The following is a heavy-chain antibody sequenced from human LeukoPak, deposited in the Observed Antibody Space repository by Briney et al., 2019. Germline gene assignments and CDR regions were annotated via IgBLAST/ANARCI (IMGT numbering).Heavy chain of an antibody. CDR3: ARDPSGVAVAVKKGDDAFGI. CDR2: INPNSGGT. D-gene: IGHD6-19*01. J-gene: IGHJ3*02. CDR1: GYTFTGYY. V-gene: IGHV1-2*02. Sequence: ASVKVSCKASGYTFTGYYMHWVRQAPGQGLEWMGWINPNSGGTNYAQKFQGRVTMTRDTSISTAYMELSRLRSDDTAVYYCARDPSGVAVAVKKGDDAFGIWGQGTMVTVSS.